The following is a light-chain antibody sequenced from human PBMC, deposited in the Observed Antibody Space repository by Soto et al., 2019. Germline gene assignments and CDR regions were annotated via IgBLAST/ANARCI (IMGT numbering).Light chain of an antibody. J-gene: IGLJ2*01. CDR2: GNS. V-gene: IGLV1-40*01. CDR1: SSNIGAGYD. CDR3: QSYDSSLSGVV. Sequence: QSVLTQPPSLSGAPGQRVTISCTGSSSNIGAGYDVHWYQQLPGTAPKLLIYGNSNRPSGVTERFSGSKSGTSASLAITGLQAEDEADYYCQSYDSSLSGVVFGGGTKLTVL.